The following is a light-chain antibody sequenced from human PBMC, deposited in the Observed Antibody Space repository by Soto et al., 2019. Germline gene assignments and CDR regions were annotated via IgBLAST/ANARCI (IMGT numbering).Light chain of an antibody. CDR2: DAS. CDR3: QQRSDWPLLT. CDR1: QSVSSY. Sequence: EIVLTQSPATLSLSPGERATLSCRASQSVSSYLAWYQQKPGQPPRLLIYDASNRSTGIPARFSGSGSGTDFTLTISSLETEGFAVYYCQQRSDWPLLTFGPGTRVDV. J-gene: IGKJ3*01. V-gene: IGKV3-11*01.